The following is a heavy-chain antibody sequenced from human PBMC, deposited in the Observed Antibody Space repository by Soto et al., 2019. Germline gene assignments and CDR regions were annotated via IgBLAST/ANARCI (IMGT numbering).Heavy chain of an antibody. CDR2: IYYSGRT. J-gene: IGHJ4*02. CDR1: GGSISSSSYY. V-gene: IGHV4-39*01. D-gene: IGHD2-15*01. Sequence: QLQLQESGPGLVKPSETLSLTCTVSGGSISSSSYYWGWIRQPPGKGLEWIGSIYYSGRTYYNPSLKSRVTISADTCKNQFFLKLGSVTAADTAVYNCARHQLPGYCSGGSCYFDYWGQGTLVTVSS. CDR3: ARHQLPGYCSGGSCYFDY.